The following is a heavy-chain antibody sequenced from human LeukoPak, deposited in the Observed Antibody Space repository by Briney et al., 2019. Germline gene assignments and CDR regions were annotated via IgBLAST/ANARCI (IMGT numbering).Heavy chain of an antibody. CDR2: IYYSGST. Sequence: SETLSLTCTVSGGSISSSSYYWGWIRQPPGKGLEWIGSIYYSGSTYYNPSLKSRVTISVDTSKNQFSLKLSSVTAADTAVYYCAREPPTTVTTDNWFDPWGQGTLVTVSS. D-gene: IGHD4-11*01. CDR1: GGSISSSSYY. CDR3: AREPPTTVTTDNWFDP. J-gene: IGHJ5*02. V-gene: IGHV4-39*07.